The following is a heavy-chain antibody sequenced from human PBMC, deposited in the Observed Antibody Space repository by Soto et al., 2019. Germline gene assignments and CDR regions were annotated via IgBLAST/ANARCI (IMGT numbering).Heavy chain of an antibody. V-gene: IGHV3-9*01. D-gene: IGHD3-22*01. Sequence: GGSLRLSCAASGFTFDDYAMHWVRQAPGKGLEWVSGISWNSGSIGYADSVKGRFTISRDNAKNSLYLQMNSLRAEDTALYYCAKWDDSRGYFDYWRQGTLVTVSS. CDR1: GFTFDDYA. J-gene: IGHJ4*02. CDR3: AKWDDSRGYFDY. CDR2: ISWNSGSI.